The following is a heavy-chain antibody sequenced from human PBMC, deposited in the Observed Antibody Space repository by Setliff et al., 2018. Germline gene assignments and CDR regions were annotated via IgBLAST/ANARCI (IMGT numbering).Heavy chain of an antibody. CDR2: ISGSGGST. D-gene: IGHD3-10*01. V-gene: IGHV3-23*01. J-gene: IGHJ6*03. CDR3: AKDKGSYGSESGGMDV. CDR1: GFTFSSHA. Sequence: GSLRLSCAASGFTFSSHAMSWVRQAPGKGLEWVSGISGSGGSTYYRDSVTGRFSISRDNSKNTLYLQMNSLRAEDTALYYCAKDKGSYGSESGGMDVWGKGTTVTVSS.